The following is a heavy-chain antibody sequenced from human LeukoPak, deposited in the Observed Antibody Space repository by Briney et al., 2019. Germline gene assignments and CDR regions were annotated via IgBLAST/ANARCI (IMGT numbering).Heavy chain of an antibody. CDR1: GFTFSSYG. Sequence: GGSLRLSCAASGFTFSSYGMHWVHQAPGKGLEWVAVIRYDGSNKYYADSVKGRFTISRDNSKNTLYLQMNSLRAEDTVVYYCARDSSGDWYFDLWGRGTLVTVFS. CDR3: ARDSSGDWYFDL. J-gene: IGHJ2*01. D-gene: IGHD3-22*01. V-gene: IGHV3-33*01. CDR2: IRYDGSNK.